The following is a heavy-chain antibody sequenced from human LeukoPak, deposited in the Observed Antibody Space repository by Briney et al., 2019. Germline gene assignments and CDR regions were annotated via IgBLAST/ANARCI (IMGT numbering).Heavy chain of an antibody. Sequence: PSETLSLTCTVSGGSISSYYWSWIRQPPGKGLEWIGYIYCSGSTNYNPSLKSRVTISVDTSKNQFSLKLSSVTAADTAVYYCASAYSSSSVIDYWGQGTLVTVSS. V-gene: IGHV4-59*01. CDR1: GGSISSYY. CDR2: IYCSGST. CDR3: ASAYSSSSVIDY. D-gene: IGHD6-6*01. J-gene: IGHJ4*02.